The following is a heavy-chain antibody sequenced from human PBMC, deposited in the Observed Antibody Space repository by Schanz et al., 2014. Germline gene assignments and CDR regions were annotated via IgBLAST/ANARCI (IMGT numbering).Heavy chain of an antibody. V-gene: IGHV4-59*08. CDR3: ARQSGYAPFDY. D-gene: IGHD5-12*01. J-gene: IGHJ4*02. CDR2: VFHSGTT. CDR1: GASVSDYY. Sequence: QLQLQESGPGLVKPSETLSLTCTVSGASVSDYYWTWIRQPPGKGLEWVGYVFHSGTTNYNPSLKNRFPISVDPSKTPFSLRLNSVTAADTAVYYCARQSGYAPFDYWGQGTLVTVSS.